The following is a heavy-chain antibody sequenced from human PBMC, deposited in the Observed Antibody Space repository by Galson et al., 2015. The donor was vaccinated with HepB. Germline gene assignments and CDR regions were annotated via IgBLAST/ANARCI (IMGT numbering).Heavy chain of an antibody. D-gene: IGHD2-2*01. J-gene: IGHJ6*02. CDR3: ARAGAGDCSSTSCYEEVGYYYYYGMDV. Sequence: SVKVSCKASGGTFSSYAISWVRQAPGQGLEWMGGIIPIFGTANHARKFQGRVTITADKSTSTAYMELSSLRSEDTAVYYCARAGAGDCSSTSCYEEVGYYYYYGMDVWGQGTTVTVSS. V-gene: IGHV1-69*06. CDR2: IIPIFGTA. CDR1: GGTFSSYA.